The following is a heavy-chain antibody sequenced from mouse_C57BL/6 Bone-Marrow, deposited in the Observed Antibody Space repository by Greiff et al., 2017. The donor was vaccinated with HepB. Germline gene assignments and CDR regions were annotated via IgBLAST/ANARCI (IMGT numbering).Heavy chain of an antibody. J-gene: IGHJ1*03. Sequence: EVQRVESEGGLVQPGSSMKLSCTASGFTFSDYYMAWVRQVPEKGLEWVANINYDGSSTYYLDSLKSRFIISRDNAKNILYLQMSSLKSEDTATYYCARDLLRWYFDVWGTGTTVTVSS. CDR2: INYDGSST. CDR3: ARDLLRWYFDV. D-gene: IGHD1-1*01. V-gene: IGHV5-16*01. CDR1: GFTFSDYY.